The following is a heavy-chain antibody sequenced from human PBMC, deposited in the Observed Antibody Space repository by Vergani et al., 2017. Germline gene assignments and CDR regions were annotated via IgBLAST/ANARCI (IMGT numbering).Heavy chain of an antibody. CDR3: ARGGDIVVVPAAARRNYYYYYMDV. V-gene: IGHV1-69*01. J-gene: IGHJ6*03. Sequence: QVQLVQSGAEVKKPGSSVKVPCKASGGTFSSYAISWVRQAPGQGLEWMGGIIPIFGTANYAQKFQGRVTITADESTSTAYMELSSLRSEDTAVYYCARGGDIVVVPAAARRNYYYYYMDVWGKGTTVTVSS. CDR2: IIPIFGTA. CDR1: GGTFSSYA. D-gene: IGHD2-2*01.